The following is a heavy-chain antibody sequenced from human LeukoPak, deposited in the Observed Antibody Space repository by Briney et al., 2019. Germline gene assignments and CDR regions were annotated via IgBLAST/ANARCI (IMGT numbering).Heavy chain of an antibody. CDR1: GFTFSSYS. J-gene: IGHJ4*02. V-gene: IGHV3-48*04. CDR2: ISSSSSTI. Sequence: GGSLRLSCAASGFTFSSYSMNWVRQAPGKGLEWVSYISSSSSTIYYADSVKGRFTISRDNAKNSLYLQMNSLRAEDTAVYYCAKKEGGYNSYFDYWGQGTLVTVSS. D-gene: IGHD5-24*01. CDR3: AKKEGGYNSYFDY.